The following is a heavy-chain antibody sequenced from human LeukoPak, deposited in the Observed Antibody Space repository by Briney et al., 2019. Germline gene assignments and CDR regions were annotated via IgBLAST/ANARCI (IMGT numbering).Heavy chain of an antibody. D-gene: IGHD3-9*01. V-gene: IGHV1-8*01. Sequence: ASVKVSCKASGYTFTSYDINWVRQATGQGLEWMGWMNPNSGNTGYAQKFQGRVTMSRNTSISTADMELSSLRSEDTAVYYCARGSLRYFEYYYYYMDVWGKGTTVTVSS. J-gene: IGHJ6*03. CDR3: ARGSLRYFEYYYYYMDV. CDR1: GYTFTSYD. CDR2: MNPNSGNT.